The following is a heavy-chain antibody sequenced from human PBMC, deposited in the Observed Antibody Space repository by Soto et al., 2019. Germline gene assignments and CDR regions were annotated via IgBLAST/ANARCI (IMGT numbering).Heavy chain of an antibody. J-gene: IGHJ4*02. D-gene: IGHD6-19*01. CDR3: ARSEAYSSGWYGFDY. CDR1: GFTFSSYA. V-gene: IGHV3-30-3*01. Sequence: GGSLRLSCAASGFTFSSYAMHWVRQAPGKGLEWVAVISYDGSNKYYADSVKGRFTISRDNSKNTLYLQMNSLRAEDTAVYYCARSEAYSSGWYGFDYWGQGTLVTVSS. CDR2: ISYDGSNK.